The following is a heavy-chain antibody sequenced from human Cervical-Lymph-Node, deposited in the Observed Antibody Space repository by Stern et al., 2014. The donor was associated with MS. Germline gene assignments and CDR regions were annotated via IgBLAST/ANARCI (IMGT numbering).Heavy chain of an antibody. CDR3: VLPSTVTTAAFDV. D-gene: IGHD4-11*01. CDR1: GGTFSTFS. J-gene: IGHJ3*01. CDR2: IIPIFDTP. V-gene: IGHV1-69*14. Sequence: QDQLVQSGAEVKKPGSSVKVSCKASGGTFSTFSINWVRQVPGQSLEWMGGIIPIFDTPNFAQKFHGRVTITADSSTSTVYMALNSLRFDDTAVYYCVLPSTVTTAAFDVWGRGTMVTVSS.